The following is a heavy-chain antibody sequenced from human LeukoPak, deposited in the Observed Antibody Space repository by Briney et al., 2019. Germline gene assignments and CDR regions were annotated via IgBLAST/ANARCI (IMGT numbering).Heavy chain of an antibody. J-gene: IGHJ3*02. CDR1: GGSISSYY. Sequence: SETLSLTCTVSGGSISSYYWSWIRQPPGKGLEWIGYIYYSGSTNYNPSLKSRVTISVDTSKNQFSLKLSSVTAADTAVYYCARHSYYGSGSYPYDAFDIWGQGTMVTVSS. V-gene: IGHV4-59*08. CDR2: IYYSGST. D-gene: IGHD3-10*01. CDR3: ARHSYYGSGSYPYDAFDI.